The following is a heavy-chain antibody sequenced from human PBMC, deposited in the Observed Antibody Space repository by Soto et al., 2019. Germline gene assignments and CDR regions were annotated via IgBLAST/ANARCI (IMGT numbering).Heavy chain of an antibody. CDR2: IYHSGST. CDR1: GGSISSGGYS. V-gene: IGHV4-30-2*01. Sequence: QLQLQESGSGLVKPSQTLSLTCAVSGGSISSGGYSWSWIRQPPGKGLAWIGYIYHSGSTYYNPSLKSRVTVSVDRSKNPFSLKLSSVTAADTAVYYCASGYYDSSGYYFDYWGQGTLVTVSS. CDR3: ASGYYDSSGYYFDY. J-gene: IGHJ4*02. D-gene: IGHD3-22*01.